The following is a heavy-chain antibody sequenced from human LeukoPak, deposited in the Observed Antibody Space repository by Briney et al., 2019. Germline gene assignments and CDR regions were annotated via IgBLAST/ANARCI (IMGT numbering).Heavy chain of an antibody. J-gene: IGHJ3*02. CDR3: ARSMIVVPEDAFDI. CDR1: GGSISSGGYY. CDR2: IYYSGST. Sequence: TSETLSLTCTVSGGSISSGGYYWSWIRERPGKGLEWIGYIYYSGSTYYNPSLKSRVTISVDTSKNQFSLKLSSVTAADTAVYYCARSMIVVPEDAFDIWGQGTMVTVSS. V-gene: IGHV4-31*03. D-gene: IGHD3-22*01.